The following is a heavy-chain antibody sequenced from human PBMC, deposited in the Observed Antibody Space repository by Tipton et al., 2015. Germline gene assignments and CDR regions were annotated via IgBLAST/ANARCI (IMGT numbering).Heavy chain of an antibody. J-gene: IGHJ4*02. D-gene: IGHD1-26*01. CDR1: GFSFNDYY. V-gene: IGHV3-11*04. Sequence: SLRLSCAASGFSFNDYYMNWIRQAPGKGLEWISYISSTGSTIYYADSVKGRFTISRDNAKNSLYLQMISLRAEDTAVYYCARSGSYLKHYFDYWGQGTLVTVSS. CDR3: ARSGSYLKHYFDY. CDR2: ISSTGSTI.